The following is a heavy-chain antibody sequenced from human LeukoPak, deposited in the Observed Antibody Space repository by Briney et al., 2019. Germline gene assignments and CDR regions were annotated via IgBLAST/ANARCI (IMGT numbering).Heavy chain of an antibody. J-gene: IGHJ4*02. CDR2: IYYSGST. D-gene: IGHD6-19*01. V-gene: IGHV4-39*07. CDR3: AREEITRGIAVAGSRFDY. CDR1: GGSISSSSYY. Sequence: SETLSLTCTVSGGSISSSSYYWGWIRQPPGKGLEWLGSIYYSGSTYYNPSLKSRVTISVDTSKNQFSLKLSSVTAADTAVYYCAREEITRGIAVAGSRFDYWGQGTLVTVSS.